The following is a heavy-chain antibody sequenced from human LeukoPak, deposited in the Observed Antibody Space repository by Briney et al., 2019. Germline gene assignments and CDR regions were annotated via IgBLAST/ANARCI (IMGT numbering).Heavy chain of an antibody. D-gene: IGHD5-18*01. J-gene: IGHJ6*03. V-gene: IGHV4-61*02. CDR3: ARTTEGGYTYDYFYYYYMDV. CDR2: IYTSGST. Sequence: PSETLSLTCTVSGGSISSGSYYWSWIRQPAGKGLERIVRIYTSGSTNYNPSLKGRVTISVDTSKNQFSLKLSSVTAADTAVYFCARTTEGGYTYDYFYYYYMDVWGKGTTVTISS. CDR1: GGSISSGSYY.